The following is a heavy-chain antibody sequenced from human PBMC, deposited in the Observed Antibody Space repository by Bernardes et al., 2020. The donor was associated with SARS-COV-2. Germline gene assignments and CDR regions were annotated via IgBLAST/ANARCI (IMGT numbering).Heavy chain of an antibody. Sequence: SGAPLPQPTQTLTLPYIFSGFSLSTNGVGVGWIRQPPGKALEWLAMIYWNDDKRYSPSLKTRLTITKDTSKNQVVLRMTNMDPVDTATYYCAHRPSDRFGVQDVWGQGTTVTGSS. CDR1: GFSLSTNGVG. J-gene: IGHJ6*02. CDR3: AHRPSDRFGVQDV. V-gene: IGHV2-5*01. D-gene: IGHD3-10*01. CDR2: IYWNDDK.